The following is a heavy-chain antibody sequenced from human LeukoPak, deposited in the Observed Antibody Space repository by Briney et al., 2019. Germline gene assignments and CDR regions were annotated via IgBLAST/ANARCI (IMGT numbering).Heavy chain of an antibody. D-gene: IGHD2-8*01. J-gene: IGHJ4*02. V-gene: IGHV4-59*01. Sequence: SETLSLTCTVSGGSISSYYWSWIRQPPGKGLEWIGYIYYSGSTNYNPSLKSRVTISVDTSKNQFSLKLSSVSAAGTAVYYCAREGRCTNGVCYKAYDYWGQGTLVTVSS. CDR2: IYYSGST. CDR1: GGSISSYY. CDR3: AREGRCTNGVCYKAYDY.